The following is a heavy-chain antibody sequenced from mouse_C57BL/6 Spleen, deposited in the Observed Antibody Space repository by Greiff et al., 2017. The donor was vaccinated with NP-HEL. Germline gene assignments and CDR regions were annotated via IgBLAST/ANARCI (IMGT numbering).Heavy chain of an antibody. D-gene: IGHD3-2*02. Sequence: DVMLVESGEGLVKPGGSLKLSCAASGFTFSSYAMSWVRQTPEKRLEWVAYISSGGDYIYYADTVKGRFTISRDNARNTLYLQMSSLKSEDTAMYYCTKREGAQASSYAMDYWGQGTSVTVSS. V-gene: IGHV5-9-1*02. CDR2: ISSGGDYI. J-gene: IGHJ4*01. CDR1: GFTFSSYA. CDR3: TKREGAQASSYAMDY.